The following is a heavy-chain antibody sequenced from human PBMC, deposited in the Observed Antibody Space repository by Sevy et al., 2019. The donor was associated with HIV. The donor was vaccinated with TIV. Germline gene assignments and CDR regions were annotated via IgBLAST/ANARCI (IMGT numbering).Heavy chain of an antibody. V-gene: IGHV3-33*01. J-gene: IGHJ5*02. CDR2: IWNDGSNQ. CDR1: GFTFSSYG. Sequence: GGSLRLSCAASGFTFSSYGMHWVRQAPGKGLEWVAVIWNDGSNQYYADSVEGRFTVSRENSTNTLYLQMNSLRAEDTAVYYCARAPGYCTSTNCYDWFDPWGHGTLVTVSS. CDR3: ARAPGYCTSTNCYDWFDP. D-gene: IGHD2-2*01.